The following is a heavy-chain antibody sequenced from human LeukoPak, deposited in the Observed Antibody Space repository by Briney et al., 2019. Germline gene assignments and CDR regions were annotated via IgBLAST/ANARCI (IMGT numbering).Heavy chain of an antibody. CDR1: GGSFSGYY. CDR2: INHSGST. J-gene: IGHJ3*02. D-gene: IGHD3-22*01. Sequence: SETLSLTCAVYGGSFSGYYWSWIRQPPGKGLEWIGKINHSGSTNYNPSLKSRVTISVDTSKNQFSLKLSSVTAADTAVYYCARVYDSSGFYAFDIWGQGTMVTVSS. CDR3: ARVYDSSGFYAFDI. V-gene: IGHV4-34*01.